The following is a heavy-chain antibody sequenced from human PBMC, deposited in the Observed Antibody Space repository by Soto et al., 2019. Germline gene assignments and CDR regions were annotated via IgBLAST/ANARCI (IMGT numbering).Heavy chain of an antibody. V-gene: IGHV4-38-2*01. Sequence: PSETLSLTCAVSGDSITSIYHWAWIRQPPGRGLEWVASIYHSGTTYYNPSLKSRVTISVDTSKNQFSLNLRSVTAADSAVYYCARRGSIAVAGKGRYHYYGMDVWGQGTTVTVSS. CDR3: ARRGSIAVAGKGRYHYYGMDV. CDR2: IYHSGTT. J-gene: IGHJ6*02. CDR1: GDSITSIYH. D-gene: IGHD6-19*01.